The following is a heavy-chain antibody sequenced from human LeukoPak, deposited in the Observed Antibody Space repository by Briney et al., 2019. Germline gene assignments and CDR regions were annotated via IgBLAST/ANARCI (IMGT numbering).Heavy chain of an antibody. J-gene: IGHJ4*02. CDR1: GFTVSSNY. D-gene: IGHD3-10*01. CDR2: IYSGGST. Sequence: PGGSLRLSCAASGFTVSSNYMSWVRQAPGKGLEWVSVIYSGGSTYYADSVKGRFTISRDNSKNTLYLQMNSLRAEDTAVYYCASSIGHYGDFPSYCFDYWGQGTLVTVSS. V-gene: IGHV3-53*01. CDR3: ASSIGHYGDFPSYCFDY.